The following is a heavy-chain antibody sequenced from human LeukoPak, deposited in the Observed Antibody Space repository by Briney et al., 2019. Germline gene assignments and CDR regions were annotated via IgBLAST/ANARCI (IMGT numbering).Heavy chain of an antibody. J-gene: IGHJ4*02. CDR2: ISYDGSNK. D-gene: IGHD5-12*01. V-gene: IGHV3-30-3*01. CDR1: GFTFSSYA. CDR3: ARAHGWLRYYFGY. Sequence: GGSLRLSCAASGFTFSSYAMHWVRQAPGKGLEWVAVISYDGSNKYYADSVKGRFTISRDNSKNTLYLQMNSLRAEDTAVYYCARAHGWLRYYFGYWGQGTLVTVSS.